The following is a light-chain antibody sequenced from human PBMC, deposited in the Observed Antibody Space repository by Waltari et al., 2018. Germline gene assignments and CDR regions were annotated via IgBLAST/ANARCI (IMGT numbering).Light chain of an antibody. V-gene: IGKV3-20*01. CDR2: GAS. CDR1: QMVSRF. CDR3: QKYDRLPAT. J-gene: IGKJ1*01. Sequence: DIVLTQPPGTLPLSPGERATLSCRASQMVSRFLAWYQQKPGQGPRLLIYGASTRATGIPDRFSGSASVTDFSLTLSRLEPEDFAVYYCQKYDRLPATFGQGTKVEIK.